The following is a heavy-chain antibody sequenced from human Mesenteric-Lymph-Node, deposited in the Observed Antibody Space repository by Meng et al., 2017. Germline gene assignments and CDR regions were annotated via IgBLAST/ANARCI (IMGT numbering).Heavy chain of an antibody. CDR1: GFTVSSNY. CDR2: IYSGGST. CDR3: ARGDYYDSSGYSRGYFDY. D-gene: IGHD3-22*01. J-gene: IGHJ4*02. V-gene: IGHV3-53*04. Sequence: GESLKISCAASGFTVSSNYMSWVRQAPGKGLEWVSVIYSGGSTYYADSVKGRFTISRHNSKNTLYLQMNSLRAEDTAVYYCARGDYYDSSGYSRGYFDYWGQGTLVTVSS.